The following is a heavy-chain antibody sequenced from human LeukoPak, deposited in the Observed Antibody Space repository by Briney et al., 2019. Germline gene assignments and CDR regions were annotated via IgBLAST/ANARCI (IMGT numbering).Heavy chain of an antibody. D-gene: IGHD2-2*01. Sequence: SVKVSCKASGGTFSNYAISWVRQAPGQGLEWMGEIITNFGTTNYAQKYQGRVTITADESTSTAYMELSSLRSEDTAVYYCARAGVPATATGHYFDYWGQGTLVTVSS. V-gene: IGHV1-69*13. CDR3: ARAGVPATATGHYFDY. CDR1: GGTFSNYA. CDR2: IITNFGTT. J-gene: IGHJ4*02.